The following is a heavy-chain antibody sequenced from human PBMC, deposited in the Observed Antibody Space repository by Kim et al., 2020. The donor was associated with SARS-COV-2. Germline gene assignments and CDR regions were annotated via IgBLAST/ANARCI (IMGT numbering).Heavy chain of an antibody. CDR1: GETFSSYN. D-gene: IGHD3-10*01. CDR3: ARPAGGFGDALGY. CDR2: IIPMVGLP. V-gene: IGHV1-69*02. J-gene: IGHJ4*02. Sequence: SVKVSCKVFGETFSSYNINWVRQAPGQGLEWMGRIIPMVGLPAYAQKFQGRVTIIADRSTSTVYMDVRGLRSEDTAVYYCARPAGGFGDALGYWGPGTL.